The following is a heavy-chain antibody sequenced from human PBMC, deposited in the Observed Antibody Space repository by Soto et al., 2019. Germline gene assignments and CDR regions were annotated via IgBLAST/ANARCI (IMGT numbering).Heavy chain of an antibody. V-gene: IGHV3-23*01. J-gene: IGHJ6*02. D-gene: IGHD5-18*01. CDR3: AKEQAMVLYYYSGMDA. CDR1: GFTFSSYA. Sequence: PGGSLRLSCAASGFTFSSYAMSWVRLAPGKGLEWVSAISGSGGSTYYADSVKGRFTISRDNSKNTLYLQMNSLRAEDTAVYYFAKEQAMVLYYYSGMDAWGQGAGVTVSS. CDR2: ISGSGGST.